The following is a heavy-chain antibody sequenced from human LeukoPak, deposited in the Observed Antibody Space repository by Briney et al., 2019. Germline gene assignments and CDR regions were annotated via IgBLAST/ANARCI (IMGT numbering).Heavy chain of an antibody. CDR3: ARGYDSSVQRAFDI. CDR2: ISSSTSYI. D-gene: IGHD3-22*01. CDR1: GFTFSSYS. J-gene: IGHJ3*02. V-gene: IGHV3-21*01. Sequence: GGSLRLSCAASGFTFSSYSMNWVRQAPGKGLDWVSFISSSTSYIFYADSVKGRFTISRDSAKNSLYLQMNSLRAEDTAVYYCARGYDSSVQRAFDIWGQGTTVTVSS.